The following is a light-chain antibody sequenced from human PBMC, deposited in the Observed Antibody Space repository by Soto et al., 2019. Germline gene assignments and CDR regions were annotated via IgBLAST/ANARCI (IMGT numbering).Light chain of an antibody. J-gene: IGKJ5*01. CDR3: QQRSNWPPIT. CDR2: GAS. V-gene: IGKV1-9*01. Sequence: DIHLTQSPSFLSASVGDRVTIACRASQGISSYLAWFQQKPGRAPNLLIYGASTLQSGVPSRFSGSGSGTDFTLTISSLEPEDFAVYYCQQRSNWPPITFGQGTRLEIK. CDR1: QGISSY.